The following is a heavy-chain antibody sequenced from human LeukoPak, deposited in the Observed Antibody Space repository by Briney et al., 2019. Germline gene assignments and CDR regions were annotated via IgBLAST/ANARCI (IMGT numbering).Heavy chain of an antibody. CDR2: ISSSSSYI. CDR1: GFTFSSYS. V-gene: IGHV3-21*01. D-gene: IGHD2-2*01. CDR3: ARDRWVPRCSSTSCGFGY. J-gene: IGHJ4*02. Sequence: PGGSLRLSCAASGFTFSSYSMNWVRQAPGKGLEWVSSISSSSSYIYYADSVKGRFTISRDNAKNSLYLQMNSLRAEDTAVYYCARDRWVPRCSSTSCGFGYWGQGTLVTVSS.